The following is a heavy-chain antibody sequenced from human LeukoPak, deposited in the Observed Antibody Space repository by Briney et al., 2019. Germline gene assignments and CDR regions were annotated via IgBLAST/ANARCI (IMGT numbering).Heavy chain of an antibody. J-gene: IGHJ4*02. D-gene: IGHD6-13*01. Sequence: NASETLSLTCIVSGGSIGSSSYHWGWIRQPPGKGLEWIGTIYYTGSTYYNPSLKSRVTISVDTSKNQFSLKLTSVTAADTAVYYCARWAMAAADYWGQGTLVTVSS. V-gene: IGHV4-39*01. CDR3: ARWAMAAADY. CDR2: IYYTGST. CDR1: GGSIGSSSYH.